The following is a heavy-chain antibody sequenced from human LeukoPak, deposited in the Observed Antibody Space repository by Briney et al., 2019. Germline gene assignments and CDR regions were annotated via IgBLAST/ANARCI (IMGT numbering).Heavy chain of an antibody. CDR1: GGSISSSSYY. CDR2: IYYSGST. J-gene: IGHJ4*02. V-gene: IGHV4-39*01. Sequence: SETLSLTCTVSGGSISSSSYYWSWIRQPPGKGLEWIGSIYYSGSTYYNTSLKSRVTISVDTSKNQFSLKLSSVTAADTAVYYCARLTGDGDYVGRFDYWGQGTLVTVSS. D-gene: IGHD4-17*01. CDR3: ARLTGDGDYVGRFDY.